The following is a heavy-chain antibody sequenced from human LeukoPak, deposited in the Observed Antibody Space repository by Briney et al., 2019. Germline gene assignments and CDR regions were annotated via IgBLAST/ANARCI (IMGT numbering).Heavy chain of an antibody. J-gene: IGHJ4*02. CDR2: INPNSGGT. D-gene: IGHD3-22*01. V-gene: IGHV1-2*02. CDR1: GYTFTGYY. Sequence: ASVKVSCKASGYTFTGYYMHWVRQAPEQGLEWMGWINPNSGGTNYAQKFQGRVTMTRDTSISTAYMELSRLRSDDTAVYYCARVGSSGYYARTFDYWGQGTLVTVSS. CDR3: ARVGSSGYYARTFDY.